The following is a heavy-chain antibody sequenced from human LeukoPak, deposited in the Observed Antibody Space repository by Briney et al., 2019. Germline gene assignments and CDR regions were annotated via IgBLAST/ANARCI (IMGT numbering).Heavy chain of an antibody. CDR1: GFTFNSYA. V-gene: IGHV3-23*01. J-gene: IGHJ4*02. D-gene: IGHD2-2*01. CDR2: ITGSGDTT. Sequence: QSGGSLRLSCAASGFTFNSYAMSWVRQAPGKGLEWVSGITGSGDTTFYADSVKGRFTISRDNSDNTLYLQMNSLRAEDTALYYCAKDYSNIPAPANLLFDYWGQGTLVTVSS. CDR3: AKDYSNIPAPANLLFDY.